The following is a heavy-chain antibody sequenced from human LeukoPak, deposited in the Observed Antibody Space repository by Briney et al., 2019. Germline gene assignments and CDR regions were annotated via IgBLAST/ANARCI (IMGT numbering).Heavy chain of an antibody. D-gene: IGHD3-22*01. CDR3: ARDRKHQYYDSSGRRYYFDY. J-gene: IGHJ4*02. CDR1: GYTFTGYY. V-gene: IGHV1-2*02. Sequence: GASVKVSCKASGYTFTGYYMHWVRQAPGQGLEWMGWINPNSGGTNYAQKFQGRVTMTRDTSISTAYMELSRLRSDDTAVYYCARDRKHQYYDSSGRRYYFDYWGQGTLVTVSS. CDR2: INPNSGGT.